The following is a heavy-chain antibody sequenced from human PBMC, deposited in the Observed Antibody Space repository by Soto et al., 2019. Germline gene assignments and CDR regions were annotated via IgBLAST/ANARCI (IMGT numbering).Heavy chain of an antibody. D-gene: IGHD4-17*01. CDR2: FFHTGPA. CDR3: ARNYGGNSQFFDL. J-gene: IGHJ2*01. V-gene: IGHV4-59*11. Sequence: QVQLQESGPGLVKPSETLSLTCSVSGDAITRHYWSWIRQSPGKGMEWLGYFFHTGPALYNPSLRSRGSMSVDASKNPCSLRLTSVIPADTAVYFCARNYGGNSQFFDLWGRGTLVTVSS. CDR1: GDAITRHY.